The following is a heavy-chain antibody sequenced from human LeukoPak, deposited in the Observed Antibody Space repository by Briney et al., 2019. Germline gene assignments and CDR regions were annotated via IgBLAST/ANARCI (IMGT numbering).Heavy chain of an antibody. J-gene: IGHJ4*02. D-gene: IGHD2-2*01. CDR1: GYTFIGYY. Sequence: ASVKVSFKASGYTFIGYYMHWVRQAPGQGLEWMGWINPNSGGTNYAQKFQGRVTMTRDTSISTAYMELSRLRSDDTAVYYCARGIVVVPAAMRYWGQGTLVTVSS. CDR2: INPNSGGT. CDR3: ARGIVVVPAAMRY. V-gene: IGHV1-2*02.